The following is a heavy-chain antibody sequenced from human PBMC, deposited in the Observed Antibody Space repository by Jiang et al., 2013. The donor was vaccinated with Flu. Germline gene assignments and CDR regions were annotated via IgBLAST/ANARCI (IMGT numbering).Heavy chain of an antibody. Sequence: QLLESGGGVVQPGGSLRLSCAASGFAFSYYAMYWVRQAPDKGLEWVASIRFDGTDKYYAESVKGRFTISRDNSKNTLYLQMNSLRPEDTSVYYCATLRGSSYDTYLADYWGQGTLVTVSS. V-gene: IGHV3-30*02. CDR2: IRFDGTDK. CDR3: ATLRGSSYDTYLADY. D-gene: IGHD3-9*01. CDR1: GFAFSYYA. J-gene: IGHJ4*02.